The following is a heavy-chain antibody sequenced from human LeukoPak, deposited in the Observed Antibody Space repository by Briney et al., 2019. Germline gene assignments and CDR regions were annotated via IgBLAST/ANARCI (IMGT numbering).Heavy chain of an antibody. CDR1: GFTFDDYG. V-gene: IGHV3-20*01. CDR3: ARVQGYGSGGSIFGALWN. D-gene: IGHD3-10*01. CDR2: INWNGGST. Sequence: GGSLRLSCAASGFTFDDYGMSWVRQAPGKGLEWVSGINWNGGSTGYADSVKGRFTISRDNAKNSLYLQMNSLRAEDTALYHCARVQGYGSGGSIFGALWNWGQGTMVTVSS. J-gene: IGHJ3*01.